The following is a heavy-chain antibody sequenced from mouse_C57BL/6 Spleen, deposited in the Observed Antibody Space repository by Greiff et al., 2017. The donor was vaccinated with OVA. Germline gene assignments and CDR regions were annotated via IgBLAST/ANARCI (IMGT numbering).Heavy chain of an antibody. J-gene: IGHJ4*01. V-gene: IGHV1-84*01. CDR2: IYPGSGNT. CDR3: ARCDLLLRHYYAMDD. CDR1: GYTFTDFY. D-gene: IGHD1-1*01. Sequence: QVQLQQSGPELVKPGASVKISCKASGYTFTDFYINWVKQRPGQGLEWVGWIYPGSGNTKYNEKFKGKATLTVDTSSSTAYMQLSSLTSEDSAVYFCARCDLLLRHYYAMDDWGQGTSVTVSA.